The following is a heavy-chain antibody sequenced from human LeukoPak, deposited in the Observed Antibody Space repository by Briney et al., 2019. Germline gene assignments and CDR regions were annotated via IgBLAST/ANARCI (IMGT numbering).Heavy chain of an antibody. Sequence: GGSLRLSCAASGFTFSSYEMNWVRQAPGKGLVWVANIKQDGSEKYYVDSVKGRFTISRDNAKNSLYLQMNSLRAEDTAVYYCARGDWLDYWGQGTLVTVSS. J-gene: IGHJ4*02. D-gene: IGHD2-21*02. CDR3: ARGDWLDY. CDR2: IKQDGSEK. V-gene: IGHV3-7*01. CDR1: GFTFSSYE.